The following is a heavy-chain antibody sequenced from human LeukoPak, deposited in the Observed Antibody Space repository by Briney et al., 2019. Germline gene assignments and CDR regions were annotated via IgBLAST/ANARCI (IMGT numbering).Heavy chain of an antibody. Sequence: SETLSLTCTVSGGSIRSSYYYWGWIRQPPGKGLEWIGYIYYSGSTNYNPSLKSRVTISVDTSKNQFSLKLSSVTAADTAVYYCARDQGYSSGLDYWGQGTLVTVSS. CDR1: GGSIRSSYYY. CDR2: IYYSGST. D-gene: IGHD6-19*01. V-gene: IGHV4-61*01. CDR3: ARDQGYSSGLDY. J-gene: IGHJ4*02.